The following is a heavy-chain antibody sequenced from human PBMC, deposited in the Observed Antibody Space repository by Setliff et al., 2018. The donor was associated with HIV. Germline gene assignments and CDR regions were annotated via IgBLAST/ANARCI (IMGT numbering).Heavy chain of an antibody. Sequence: PSETLSLTCAVSGGSISSIGYSWSWIRQPPGEGLEWIGYIYDSGKTKYNPSLKSRVTISEDRSKNQVSLKLSSMTAADTAVYYCARESLNLGELSSNPDASDIWGQGTMVTVSS. CDR1: GGSISSIGYS. D-gene: IGHD3-16*02. J-gene: IGHJ3*02. CDR3: ARESLNLGELSSNPDASDI. CDR2: IYDSGKT. V-gene: IGHV4-30-2*01.